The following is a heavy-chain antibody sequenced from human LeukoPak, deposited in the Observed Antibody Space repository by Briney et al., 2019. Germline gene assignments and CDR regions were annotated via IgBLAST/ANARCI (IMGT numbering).Heavy chain of an antibody. CDR3: ARYHTALNY. CDR2: IWFDGIRK. V-gene: IGHV3-33*01. J-gene: IGHJ4*02. CDR1: GFTFSNYG. Sequence: SGGSLRLSCVASGFTFSNYGMHWVRQVPGKGLEWVAAIWFDGIRKYYADSVKGRLTISRDNSKNTLYLQMNNVRVEDTAVYFCARYHTALNYWGQGTLVTASS. D-gene: IGHD5-18*01.